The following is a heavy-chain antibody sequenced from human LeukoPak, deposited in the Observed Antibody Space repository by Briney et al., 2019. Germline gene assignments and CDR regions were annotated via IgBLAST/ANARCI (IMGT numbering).Heavy chain of an antibody. CDR2: INPNSGGT. J-gene: IGHJ5*02. CDR3: ARETYDSSGYFA. V-gene: IGHV1-2*02. Sequence: ASVKVSCKASGYTFTGYYMHWVRQAPGQGLEWMGWINPNSGGTNYAQKFQGRVTMTRDTSISTAYMELSRLRSDDTAVYYCARETYDSSGYFAWGQGTLVTVSS. D-gene: IGHD3-22*01. CDR1: GYTFTGYY.